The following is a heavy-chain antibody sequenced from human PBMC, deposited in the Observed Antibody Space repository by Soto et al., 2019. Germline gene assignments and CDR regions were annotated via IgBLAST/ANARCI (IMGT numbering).Heavy chain of an antibody. CDR1: GYSFTSYW. Sequence: EVQLVQSGAEVKKPGESLRISCKGSGYSFTSYWISWVRQMPGKGLEWMGRIDPSDSYTNYSPSFQGHVTISADKSISTAYLQWSSLKASDTAMYYCARHFTLVHPRRGGWPSDWFDPWGQGTLVTVSS. CDR2: IDPSDSYT. V-gene: IGHV5-10-1*03. J-gene: IGHJ5*02. D-gene: IGHD6-19*01. CDR3: ARHFTLVHPRRGGWPSDWFDP.